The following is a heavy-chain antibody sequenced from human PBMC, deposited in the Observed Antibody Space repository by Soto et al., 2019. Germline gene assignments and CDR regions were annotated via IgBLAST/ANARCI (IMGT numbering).Heavy chain of an antibody. D-gene: IGHD3-10*01. Sequence: GSLRLSCAASGFTFSSYAMSWVRQAPGKGLEWVSAISGSGGSTYYADSVKGRFTISRDNSKNTLYLQMNSLRAEDTAVYYCANKPRAGKYIGPTVDYWGQGTLVTVSS. CDR3: ANKPRAGKYIGPTVDY. J-gene: IGHJ4*02. V-gene: IGHV3-23*01. CDR1: GFTFSSYA. CDR2: ISGSGGST.